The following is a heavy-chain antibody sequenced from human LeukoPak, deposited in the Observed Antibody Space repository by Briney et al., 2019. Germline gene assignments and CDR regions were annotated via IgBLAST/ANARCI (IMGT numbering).Heavy chain of an antibody. J-gene: IGHJ5*02. Sequence: PSETLSLTCTVSGASISSHYWSWIRQSPGKGLGWIGYISYSGITNYNPSLKSRVTISVDTSKNHFSLRLSSVTAADTAVYYCASRAHCSGGSCYGNWFDPWGQGTLVTVSS. CDR3: ASRAHCSGGSCYGNWFDP. D-gene: IGHD2-15*01. V-gene: IGHV4-59*11. CDR2: ISYSGIT. CDR1: GASISSHY.